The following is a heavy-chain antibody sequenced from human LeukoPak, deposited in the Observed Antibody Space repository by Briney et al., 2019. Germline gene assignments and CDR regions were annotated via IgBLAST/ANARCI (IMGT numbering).Heavy chain of an antibody. D-gene: IGHD2-2*01. V-gene: IGHV3-9*01. Sequence: PGRSLRLSCAASGFTFDDYAMHWVRQAPGKGLEWVSGISWNSGSIGYADSVKGRFTISRDNAENSLYLQMNSLRAEDTAVYYCARDWVAYCSSTSCYAEYMDVWGKGTTVTISS. CDR1: GFTFDDYA. CDR2: ISWNSGSI. CDR3: ARDWVAYCSSTSCYAEYMDV. J-gene: IGHJ6*03.